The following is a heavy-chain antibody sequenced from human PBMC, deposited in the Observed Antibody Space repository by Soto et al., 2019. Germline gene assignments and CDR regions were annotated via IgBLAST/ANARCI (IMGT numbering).Heavy chain of an antibody. CDR2: XXXXXXXGTT. J-gene: IGHJ4*02. CDR1: GFTFSNAW. V-gene: IGHV3-15*01. CDR3: XXXXXXXXXXXXXXXXXXXXXDY. Sequence: EVQLVESGGGLVKPGGSLRLSCAASGFTFSNAWMSWVRQAPGKGXXXXXXXXXXXXXGTTDYAAPVKGRFTISRDDSXXXXXXXXXXXXXXXXXXXXXXXXXXXXXXXXXXXXXXXXXXDYWGQGTLVTVSS.